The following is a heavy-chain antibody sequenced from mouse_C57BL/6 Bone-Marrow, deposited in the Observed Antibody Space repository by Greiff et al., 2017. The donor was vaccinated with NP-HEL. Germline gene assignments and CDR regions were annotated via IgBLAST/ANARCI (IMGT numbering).Heavy chain of an antibody. CDR2: IHPNSGST. V-gene: IGHV1-64*01. J-gene: IGHJ4*01. Sequence: QVQLQQPGAELVKPGASVKLSCKASGYTFTSYWMHWVKQRPGQGLEWIGMIHPNSGSTNYNEKFKSKATLTVDKSSSTAYMQLSSLTSEYSAVYYCARWAPLYAMDYWGQGTSVTVSS. CDR3: ARWAPLYAMDY. CDR1: GYTFTSYW.